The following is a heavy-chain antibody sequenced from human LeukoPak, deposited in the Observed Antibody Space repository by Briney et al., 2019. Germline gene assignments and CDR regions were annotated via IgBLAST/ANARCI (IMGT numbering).Heavy chain of an antibody. CDR3: AELGITMIGGV. CDR1: GFTFSIYA. V-gene: IGHV3-23*01. CDR2: ISGSGGTI. Sequence: GGSLRLSCAASGFTFSIYAMNWVRQAPGKGLEWVSVISGSGGTIYYADSVKGRFTISRDNAKNSLYLQMNSLRAEDTAVYYCAELGITMIGGVWGKGTTVTISS. J-gene: IGHJ6*04. D-gene: IGHD3-10*02.